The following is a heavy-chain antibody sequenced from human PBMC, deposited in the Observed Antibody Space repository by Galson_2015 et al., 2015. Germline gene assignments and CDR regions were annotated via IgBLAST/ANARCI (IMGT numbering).Heavy chain of an antibody. CDR1: GGSISSGGYY. CDR3: ARDSYYGSGSYYNGNWYFDL. J-gene: IGHJ2*01. Sequence: ETLSLTCTVSGGSISSGGYYWSWIRQHPGKGLEWIGYIYYSGSTNYNPSLKSRVTISVDTSKNQFSLKLSSVTAADTAVYYCARDSYYGSGSYYNGNWYFDLWGRGTLVTVSS. V-gene: IGHV4-61*08. CDR2: IYYSGST. D-gene: IGHD3-10*01.